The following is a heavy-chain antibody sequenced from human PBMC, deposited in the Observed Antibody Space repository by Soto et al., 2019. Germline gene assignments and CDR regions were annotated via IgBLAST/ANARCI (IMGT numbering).Heavy chain of an antibody. D-gene: IGHD3-10*01. Sequence: EVQLVESGGGLIQPGGSLRLSCAASGFTVSSNYMSWVRQAPGKGLEWVSVIYSGGSTYYADSVKGRFTISRDNSKNTLYLQMNSLRAEDTAVYYCARVGYYYGSGSHFDYWGQGTLVTVSS. CDR1: GFTVSSNY. J-gene: IGHJ4*02. CDR3: ARVGYYYGSGSHFDY. V-gene: IGHV3-53*01. CDR2: IYSGGST.